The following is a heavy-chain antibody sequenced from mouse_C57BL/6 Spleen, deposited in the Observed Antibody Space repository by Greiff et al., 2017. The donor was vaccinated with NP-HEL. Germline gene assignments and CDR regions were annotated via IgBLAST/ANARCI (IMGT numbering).Heavy chain of an antibody. CDR3: TRAGSNYVGYAMDY. CDR1: GFTFSSYA. D-gene: IGHD2-5*01. J-gene: IGHJ4*01. V-gene: IGHV5-9-1*02. Sequence: EVKLEESGEGLVKPGGSLKLSCAASGFTFSSYAMSWVRQTPEKRLEWVAYISSGGDYIYYADTVKGRFTISRDNARNTLYLQMSSLKSEDTAMYYCTRAGSNYVGYAMDYWGQGTSVTVSS. CDR2: ISSGGDYI.